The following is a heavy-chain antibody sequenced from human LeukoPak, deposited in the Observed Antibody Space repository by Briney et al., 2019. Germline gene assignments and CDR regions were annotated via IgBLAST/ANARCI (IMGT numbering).Heavy chain of an antibody. Sequence: PGGSLRLSCVVSGITFSNYWMHWVRQDPGRGLLWVSRINTQGTYTNYADSVKGRFTISRDNAKNTVYLQMSSLRADDTPVYYCVIDLGDYNDFWGQGTLVSVSS. CDR3: VIDLGDYNDF. D-gene: IGHD2-15*01. CDR2: INTQGTYT. J-gene: IGHJ4*02. V-gene: IGHV3-74*01. CDR1: GITFSNYW.